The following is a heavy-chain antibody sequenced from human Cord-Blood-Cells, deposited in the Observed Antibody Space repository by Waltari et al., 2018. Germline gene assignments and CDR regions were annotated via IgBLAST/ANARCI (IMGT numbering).Heavy chain of an antibody. Sequence: QVQLVQSGAEVKKPGASVKVSCKVSGYTLTELSMHWVRQAPGKGLEWMGSFDPEDGETISAQKFQGRVTMTEDTSTDTAYMELSSLRSEDTAVYYCATSAARSYYFDYWGQGTLVTVSS. V-gene: IGHV1-24*01. CDR1: GYTLTELS. CDR2: FDPEDGET. D-gene: IGHD6-6*01. CDR3: ATSAARSYYFDY. J-gene: IGHJ4*02.